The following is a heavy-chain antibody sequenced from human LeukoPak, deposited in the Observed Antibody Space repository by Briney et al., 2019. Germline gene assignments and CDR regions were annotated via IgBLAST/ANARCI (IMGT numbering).Heavy chain of an antibody. J-gene: IGHJ4*02. V-gene: IGHV4-34*01. CDR1: GGSFSGYY. CDR3: ARGVIAGDPYFDY. Sequence: SETLSLTCAVYGGSFSGYYWSWIRQPPGKGLEWIGYIYHSGSTYYNPSLKSRVTISVDRSKNQFSLKLSSVTAADTAVYYCARGVIAGDPYFDYWGQGTLVTVSS. D-gene: IGHD6-13*01. CDR2: IYHSGST.